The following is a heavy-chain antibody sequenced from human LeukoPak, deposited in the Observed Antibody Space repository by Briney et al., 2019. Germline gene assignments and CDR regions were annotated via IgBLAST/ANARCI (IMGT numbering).Heavy chain of an antibody. V-gene: IGHV4-39*01. CDR1: GGSISSSSYY. Sequence: SETLSLTCTVSGGSISSSSYYWGWIRQPPGKGLEWIGSIYYSGGTYYNPSLKSRVTISVDTSKNQFSLTLTSVTAADTAVYYCAAQYDIVGAGNYWGQGTLVTVSS. J-gene: IGHJ4*02. D-gene: IGHD1-26*01. CDR3: AAQYDIVGAGNY. CDR2: IYYSGGT.